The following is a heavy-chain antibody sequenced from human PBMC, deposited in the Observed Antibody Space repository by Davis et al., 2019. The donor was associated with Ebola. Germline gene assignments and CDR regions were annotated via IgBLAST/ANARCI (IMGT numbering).Heavy chain of an antibody. CDR3: ARDKQWLDSGYFDL. Sequence: PSETLSLTCTVSGGSISSYYWSWIQQPAGKGLERIGRIYTSGSTNYNPSLKSRVTMSVDTSKNQFSLKLSSVTAADTAVYYCARDKQWLDSGYFDLWGRGTLVTVSS. CDR2: IYTSGST. CDR1: GGSISSYY. J-gene: IGHJ2*01. D-gene: IGHD6-19*01. V-gene: IGHV4-4*07.